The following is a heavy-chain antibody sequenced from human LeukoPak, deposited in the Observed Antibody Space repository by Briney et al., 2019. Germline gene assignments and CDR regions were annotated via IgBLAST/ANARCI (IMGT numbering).Heavy chain of an antibody. CDR1: GYTLTELS. Sequence: ASVKVSCKVSGYTLTELSMHWVRQAPGKGLEWMGGFDPEDGETIYAQKFQGRVTMTEDTSTDTAYMELSSLRSEDTAVYYCATTRTEGYYFDYWGQGTLATVSS. J-gene: IGHJ4*02. CDR3: ATTRTEGYYFDY. V-gene: IGHV1-24*01. CDR2: FDPEDGET.